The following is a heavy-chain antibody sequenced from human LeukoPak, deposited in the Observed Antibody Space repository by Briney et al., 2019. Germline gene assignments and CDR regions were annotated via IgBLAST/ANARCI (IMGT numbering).Heavy chain of an antibody. J-gene: IGHJ4*02. CDR3: ARDRDDILTGYSLNY. CDR1: GYTFTSYY. D-gene: IGHD3-9*01. CDR2: INPSGGST. V-gene: IGHV1-46*01. Sequence: ASVKVSCKASGYTFTSYYMHWVRQVPGQGLEWMGIINPSGGSTSYAQKFQGRVTMTRDTSTSTVYMELSSLRSEDTAVYYCARDRDDILTGYSLNYWGQGALVTVSS.